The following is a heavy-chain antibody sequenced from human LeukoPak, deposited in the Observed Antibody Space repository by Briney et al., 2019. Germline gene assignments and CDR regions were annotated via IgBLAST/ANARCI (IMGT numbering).Heavy chain of an antibody. CDR1: GYTFTSYA. Sequence: ASVKVSCKASGYTFTSYAMNWVRQAPGQGLEWMGWINTNTGNPTYAQGFTGRFVFSLDTSVSAAYLQISSLKAEDTAVYYCAISPLYYDILTGYYKASPLDYWGQGTLVTVSS. CDR2: INTNTGNP. V-gene: IGHV7-4-1*02. J-gene: IGHJ4*02. D-gene: IGHD3-9*01. CDR3: AISPLYYDILTGYYKASPLDY.